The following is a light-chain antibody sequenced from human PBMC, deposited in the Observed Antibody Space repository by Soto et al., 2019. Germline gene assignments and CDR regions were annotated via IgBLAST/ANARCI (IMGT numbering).Light chain of an antibody. CDR1: RSDVGSYNL. V-gene: IGLV2-23*03. J-gene: IGLJ2*01. CDR3: CSYAGSSTFRV. CDR2: EGS. Sequence: QSALTQPASVSGSPGQSITISGTGTRSDVGSYNLVSWYQQHPGKAPKLMVYEGSKRPSGVSNRFSGSKFGHTAYLTISGLPAEDGAAYYCCSYAGSSTFRVFGGGTKVTVL.